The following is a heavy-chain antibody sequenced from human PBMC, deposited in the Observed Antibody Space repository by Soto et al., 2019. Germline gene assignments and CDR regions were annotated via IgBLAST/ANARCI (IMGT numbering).Heavy chain of an antibody. Sequence: QVQLVESGGGVVQPGKSLRLSCAASGFTFTGFAMHWVRQAPGKWLEWVANIWSDGLNTYYADSVKGRFTISRDSSGNTLYLQMTSLRVEDTAVYFCARDRDYSGLDVWGQGTTVTVSS. J-gene: IGHJ6*02. CDR3: ARDRDYSGLDV. CDR1: GFTFTGFA. V-gene: IGHV3-33*01. CDR2: IWSDGLNT. D-gene: IGHD3-10*01.